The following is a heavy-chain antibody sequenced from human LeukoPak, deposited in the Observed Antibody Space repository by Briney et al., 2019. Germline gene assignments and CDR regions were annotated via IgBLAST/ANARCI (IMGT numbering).Heavy chain of an antibody. CDR2: ISYDGSNK. V-gene: IGHV3-30*18. CDR1: GFTFSSYV. Sequence: GGSLRLSCAASGFTFSSYVMHWVRQAPGKGLEWVAVISYDGSNKYYADSVKGRFTISRDNSKNTLYLQMNSLRAEDTAVYYCAKEATVPFDYWGQGTLVTVSS. J-gene: IGHJ4*02. D-gene: IGHD4-17*01. CDR3: AKEATVPFDY.